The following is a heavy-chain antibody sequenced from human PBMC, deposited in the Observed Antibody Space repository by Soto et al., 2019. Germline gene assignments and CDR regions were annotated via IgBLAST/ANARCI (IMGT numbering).Heavy chain of an antibody. V-gene: IGHV5-51*01. CDR2: IYPGDSET. D-gene: IGHD6-19*01. CDR1: GYSFTSFW. J-gene: IGHJ4*02. CDR3: TRQHPLDSSAWYN. Sequence: LGESLKISCKGSGYSFTSFWIGWVRQMPGKGPEWLGIIYPGDSETRYSPSFQGQVTISADRSISTAYLQWNSLKASDTAIYYCTRQHPLDSSAWYNWGQGTQVTVSS.